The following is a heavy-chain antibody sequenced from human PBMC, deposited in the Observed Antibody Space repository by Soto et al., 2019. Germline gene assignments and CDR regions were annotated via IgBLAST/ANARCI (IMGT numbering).Heavy chain of an antibody. Sequence: GESLKISCKGSGYSFTTYWITWVRQMPGKGLECMGIIYPGDSNTRYSPSFQGQVTISADTSINTAYLQWSSLKASDTAMYFCARHANGYNLFDFWGQGTLVTVSS. J-gene: IGHJ4*02. CDR3: ARHANGYNLFDF. CDR2: IYPGDSNT. V-gene: IGHV5-51*01. D-gene: IGHD2-8*01. CDR1: GYSFTTYW.